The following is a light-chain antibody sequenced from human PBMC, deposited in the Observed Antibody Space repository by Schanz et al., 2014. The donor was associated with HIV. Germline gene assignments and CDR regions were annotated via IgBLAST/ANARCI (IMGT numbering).Light chain of an antibody. CDR2: SNN. V-gene: IGLV1-44*01. CDR3: ATWDDSLNGWV. J-gene: IGLJ3*02. Sequence: QSGLTQPTSASGTPGQRVTISCSGSSSHIRSNTVNWYQPPPGTAPKLLIYSNNQRPSGVPDRFSGSKSGTSASLAISGLQSEDEADFFCATWDDSLNGWVFGGGTKLTVL. CDR1: SSHIRSNT.